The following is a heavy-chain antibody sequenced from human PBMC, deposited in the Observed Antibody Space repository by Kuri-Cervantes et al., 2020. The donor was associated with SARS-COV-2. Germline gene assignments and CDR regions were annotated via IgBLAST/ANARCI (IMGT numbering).Heavy chain of an antibody. D-gene: IGHD1-26*01. Sequence: GGSLRLSCAASRFTFRNYALNWVRQAPGRGLKWVSIIDDSGVNTYYADSVKGRFTISRDNSKNTLYLQMNNLRADDTAVYYCARSQGEWDLLVPIAYWGRGTLVTDSS. CDR1: RFTFRNYA. V-gene: IGHV3-23*01. CDR3: ARSQGEWDLLVPIAY. J-gene: IGHJ4*02. CDR2: IDDSGVNT.